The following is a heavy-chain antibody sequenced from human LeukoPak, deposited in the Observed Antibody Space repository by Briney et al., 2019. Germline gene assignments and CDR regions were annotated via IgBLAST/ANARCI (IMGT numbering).Heavy chain of an antibody. Sequence: GASVKVSCMASGGTFSSYAISWVRQAPGQGLEWMGGIIPIFGTANYAQKFQGRVPITADESTSTAYMELSSLRSEDTAVYYCARVSSGATDAFDIWGQGTMVTVSS. CDR2: IIPIFGTA. CDR1: GGTFSSYA. J-gene: IGHJ3*02. CDR3: ARVSSGATDAFDI. V-gene: IGHV1-69*13. D-gene: IGHD3-10*01.